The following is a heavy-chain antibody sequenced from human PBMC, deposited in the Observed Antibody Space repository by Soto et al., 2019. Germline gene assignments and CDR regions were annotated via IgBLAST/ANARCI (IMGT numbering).Heavy chain of an antibody. Sequence: EVQLVESGGGLVQPGGSLRLSCAASGFTVSSFYMTWVRQAPGKGLQWAAVISSGGSTYYADSVKGRFTISRDNSKNTLYLEMNSLRAEDTAVYYCARDTFGGAYDFLHGGQGALVTVSS. CDR1: GFTVSSFY. D-gene: IGHD3-3*01. CDR3: ARDTFGGAYDFLH. J-gene: IGHJ4*02. CDR2: ISSGGST. V-gene: IGHV3-66*01.